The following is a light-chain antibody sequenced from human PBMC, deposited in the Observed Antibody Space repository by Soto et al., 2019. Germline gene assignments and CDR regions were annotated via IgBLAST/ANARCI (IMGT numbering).Light chain of an antibody. J-gene: IGKJ4*01. CDR1: QSISIW. CDR3: QHYNSIPLT. V-gene: IGKV1-5*01. CDR2: DAS. Sequence: DIQMTQSPSTLSASVGDRVTITCRASQSISIWLAWYQHKPGKAPNLLIYDASSLASGVPSRFSGSGSGTEFTLTISSLQPDDFATYACQHYNSIPLTFGGGTKVDIK.